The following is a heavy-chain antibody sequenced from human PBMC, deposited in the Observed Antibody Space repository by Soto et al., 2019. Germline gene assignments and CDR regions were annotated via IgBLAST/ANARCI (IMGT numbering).Heavy chain of an antibody. V-gene: IGHV6-1*01. Sequence: PSQTLSLTCVISGDSVSSNSAAWIWIRQSPSRGLEWLGRTYYRSKWYNDYALSVKSRITLNPDTSKNQFSLQLNSVTPKDTAVYYCARGNHNNWFDPWGQGTLVTVSS. J-gene: IGHJ5*02. CDR2: TYYRSKWYN. CDR3: ARGNHNNWFDP. CDR1: GDSVSSNSAA.